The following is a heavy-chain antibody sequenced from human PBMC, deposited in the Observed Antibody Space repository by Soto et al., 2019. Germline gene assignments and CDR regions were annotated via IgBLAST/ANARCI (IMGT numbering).Heavy chain of an antibody. D-gene: IGHD6-13*01. Sequence: GGSLRLSCAASGVTFSSYGMHWVRQAPGKGLEWVAVIWYDGSNKYYADSVKGRFTISRDNSKNTLYLQMNSLRAEDTAVYYCARGVIAAADRGFDYCGQGTLVTVSS. V-gene: IGHV3-33*01. CDR2: IWYDGSNK. CDR1: GVTFSSYG. CDR3: ARGVIAAADRGFDY. J-gene: IGHJ4*02.